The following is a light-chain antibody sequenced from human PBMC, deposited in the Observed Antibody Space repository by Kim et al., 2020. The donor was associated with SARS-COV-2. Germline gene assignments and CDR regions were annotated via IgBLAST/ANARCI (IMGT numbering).Light chain of an antibody. CDR3: QQYDTWPYT. J-gene: IGKJ2*01. CDR2: GAS. V-gene: IGKV3-15*01. Sequence: EIVMTQSPATLSVSPGERATLSCRASQSVSTILAWYQQKPGQAPRLLIYGASTRATGIPARFSGSGSGTEFTLTMSSLQSEDFAVYYCQQYDTWPYTFGQGTKLEI. CDR1: QSVSTI.